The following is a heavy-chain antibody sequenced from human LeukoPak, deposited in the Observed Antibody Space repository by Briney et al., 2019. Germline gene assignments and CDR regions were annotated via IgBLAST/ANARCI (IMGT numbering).Heavy chain of an antibody. D-gene: IGHD4-17*01. CDR2: IYTSGST. Sequence: SETLSLTCTVPGGSISSYYWSWIRPPAGKGLEWIGRIYTSGSTNYNPSLKSRVSMSGGTSKNQVSLKLRSVTAADTAVYYCARDPTTVTTIFDSWGQGTLVTVSS. V-gene: IGHV4-4*07. CDR1: GGSISSYY. J-gene: IGHJ4*02. CDR3: ARDPTTVTTIFDS.